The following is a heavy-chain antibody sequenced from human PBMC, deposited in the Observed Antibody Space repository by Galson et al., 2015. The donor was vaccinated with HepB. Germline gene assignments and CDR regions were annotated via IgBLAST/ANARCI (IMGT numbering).Heavy chain of an antibody. Sequence: SLRLSCAASGFRFNIYDMSWVRQAPGTGLEWVSGITNSGGRRYYAEPGKGRFTISRDNSKNTVFLQMSSLRAEDTAIYYCAKGAYMSSYSLYGMDAWGQGTTVIVSS. CDR3: AKGAYMSSYSLYGMDA. CDR2: ITNSGGRR. V-gene: IGHV3-23*01. CDR1: GFRFNIYD. J-gene: IGHJ6*02. D-gene: IGHD6-6*01.